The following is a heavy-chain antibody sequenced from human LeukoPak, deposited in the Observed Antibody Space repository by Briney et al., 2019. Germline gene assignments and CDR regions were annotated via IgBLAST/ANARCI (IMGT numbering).Heavy chain of an antibody. CDR2: IWSGGTTE. V-gene: IGHV3-33*01. CDR1: GFTFSSYG. Sequence: GGSLRLSCAVSGFTFSSYGMNWVRQAPGKGLEWVALIWSGGTTEFYADSVRGRFTISRDNSKNTLYLQMNSLRAEDTAVYYCARDSPGYLAYDSWGQGTLVTVSS. CDR3: ARDSPGYLAYDS. J-gene: IGHJ4*02. D-gene: IGHD1-1*01.